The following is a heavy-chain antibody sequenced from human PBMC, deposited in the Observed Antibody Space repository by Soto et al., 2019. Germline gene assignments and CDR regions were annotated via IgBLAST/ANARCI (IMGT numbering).Heavy chain of an antibody. CDR1: GYTFPGYY. CDR3: ARARRPSGSEPWFDP. D-gene: IGHD5-12*01. CDR2: INPNSGGT. Sequence: QVQLVQSGAEVKQPGASVKVSCKASGYTFPGYYMHWVRQAPGQGLEWMGWINPNSGGTNYAQKFQGWVTMTRDTSISTAYMELSRLRSDDTAVYYCARARRPSGSEPWFDPWGQGTLVTVSS. V-gene: IGHV1-2*04. J-gene: IGHJ5*02.